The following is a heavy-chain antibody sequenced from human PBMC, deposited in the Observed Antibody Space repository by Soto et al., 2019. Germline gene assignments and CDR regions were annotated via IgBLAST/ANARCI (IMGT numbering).Heavy chain of an antibody. V-gene: IGHV3-74*01. J-gene: IGHJ4*02. CDR3: AGAPSTSCYRGRCPLRY. CDR2: INSDGGST. Sequence: GGSLRLSCAASGFTFSSYWMFWVRQGPGKGLVWVSRINSDGGSTSYADPVKGRFTISRDNAKNTLYLQMNSLRAEDTPVYYCAGAPSTSCYRGRCPLRYWGQGTLVTVSS. D-gene: IGHD2-2*02. CDR1: GFTFSSYW.